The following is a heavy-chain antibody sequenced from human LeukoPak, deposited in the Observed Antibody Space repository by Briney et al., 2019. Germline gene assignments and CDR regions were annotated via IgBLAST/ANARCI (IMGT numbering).Heavy chain of an antibody. J-gene: IGHJ4*02. D-gene: IGHD2-2*01. CDR1: GFTFSSYG. CDR2: ISYDGSNK. CDR3: AKASGQAGYCSSTSCHYTFDY. V-gene: IGHV3-30*18. Sequence: GGSLRLSCAASGFTFSSYGMHWVRQAPGKGLEWVAVISYDGSNKYYADSVKGRFTISRDDSKNTLYLQMNSLRAEDTTVYYCAKASGQAGYCSSTSCHYTFDYWGQGTLVTVSS.